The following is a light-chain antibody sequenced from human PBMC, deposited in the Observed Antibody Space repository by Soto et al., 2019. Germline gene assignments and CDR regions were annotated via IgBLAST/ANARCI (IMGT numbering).Light chain of an antibody. CDR1: QSVSIH. CDR3: QQRSNWPS. J-gene: IGKJ4*01. Sequence: ETVMTQSPGTLSVSLGERATLSCRASQSVSIHLAWYQQKPGQAPRLLIYDASNRATGIPARFSGSGSGTDFTLTISSLEPEDFAVYYCQQRSNWPSFGGGTKVDI. V-gene: IGKV3-11*01. CDR2: DAS.